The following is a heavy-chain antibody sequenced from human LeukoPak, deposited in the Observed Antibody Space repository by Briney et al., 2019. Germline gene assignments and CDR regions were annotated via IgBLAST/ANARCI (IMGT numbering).Heavy chain of an antibody. CDR1: GGTFSSYA. V-gene: IGHV1-2*06. CDR3: ARDGYYDSSGYYYANFWYYYYGMDV. Sequence: GASVKVSCKASGGTFSSYAISWVRQAPGQGLEWMGRINPNSGGTNYAQKFQGRVTMTRDTSISTAYMELSRLRSDDTAVYYCARDGYYDSSGYYYANFWYYYYGMDVWGQGTTVTVSS. D-gene: IGHD3-22*01. J-gene: IGHJ6*02. CDR2: INPNSGGT.